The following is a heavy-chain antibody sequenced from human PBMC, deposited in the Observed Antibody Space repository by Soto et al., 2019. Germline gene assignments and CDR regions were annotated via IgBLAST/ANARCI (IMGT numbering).Heavy chain of an antibody. CDR3: ARVSWREKYGMDV. V-gene: IGHV3-11*01. CDR1: GFTFSDSY. Sequence: GGSLRLSCAASGFTFSDSYMSWIRQAPGRGLEWISYITFSGNTVYYADSLKGRFTISRDNAKNSLYLQMNRLRAEDTAVYYCARVSWREKYGMDVWGQGTTVTVSS. J-gene: IGHJ6*02. CDR2: ITFSGNTV.